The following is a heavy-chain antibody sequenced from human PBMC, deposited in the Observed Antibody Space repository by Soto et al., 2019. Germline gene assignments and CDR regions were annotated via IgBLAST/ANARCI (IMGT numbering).Heavy chain of an antibody. Sequence: GSLRLSCAASGFTFSSSWMDWVRQAPGKGLEWVASINQDGSEKHYIDSVKGRFTISRDNAKNSLYLQMNSLTAEDSALYYCSPALNFWGQGTLVTVSS. CDR1: GFTFSSSW. CDR2: INQDGSEK. V-gene: IGHV3-7*01. D-gene: IGHD2-2*01. J-gene: IGHJ4*02. CDR3: SPALNF.